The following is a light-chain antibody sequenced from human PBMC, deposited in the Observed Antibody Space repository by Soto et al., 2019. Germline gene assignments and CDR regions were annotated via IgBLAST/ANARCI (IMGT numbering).Light chain of an antibody. Sequence: QSVLTQPASVSGSPGQSITISCTGTSSNVGSYDLVSWYQQHPGKAPKLLIYEVTTRPSGVSNRFSGSKSGNTASLTISGLQAEDEADYACCSYAASNTLIFGGGTKLTVL. CDR1: SSNVGSYDL. J-gene: IGLJ2*01. CDR2: EVT. CDR3: CSYAASNTLI. V-gene: IGLV2-23*02.